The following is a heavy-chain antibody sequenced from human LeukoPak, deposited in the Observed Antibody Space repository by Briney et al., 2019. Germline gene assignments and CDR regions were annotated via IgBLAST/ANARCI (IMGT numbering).Heavy chain of an antibody. V-gene: IGHV1-69*04. Sequence: SVKVSCKASGGTFSNYAINWVRLAPGQGLEWMGRIIPILGTVKYAQKFQGRVTITADKSTSTAYMELSSLRSEDTAVYYCASVDTAMGSDYWGQGTLVTVSS. D-gene: IGHD5-18*01. CDR1: GGTFSNYA. J-gene: IGHJ4*02. CDR3: ASVDTAMGSDY. CDR2: IIPILGTV.